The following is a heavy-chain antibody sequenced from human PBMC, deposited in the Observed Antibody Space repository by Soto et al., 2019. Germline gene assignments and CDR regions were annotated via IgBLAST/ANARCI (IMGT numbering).Heavy chain of an antibody. D-gene: IGHD5-18*01. J-gene: IGHJ6*02. V-gene: IGHV5-51*01. Sequence: GESLKISCKGSGYIFTNYWIAWVRQMPGKGLECMGIIYPADSDNRYSPSFQGQVTCSADKSISTAYLRWSSTKASDTSIYYCARRLSDTARTGAMDVRGQRTTVTVSS. CDR1: GYIFTNYW. CDR2: IYPADSDN. CDR3: ARRLSDTARTGAMDV.